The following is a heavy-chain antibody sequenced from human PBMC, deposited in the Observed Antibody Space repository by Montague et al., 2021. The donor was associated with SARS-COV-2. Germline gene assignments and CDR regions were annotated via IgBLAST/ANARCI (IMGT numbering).Heavy chain of an antibody. Sequence: SETLSLTCAVYGGSFSTYYWAWIRQPPGKGLERIGSIYDSGSTYYNPSLKSRVTISVDTSKNHFSLKLSSVTAADTAVYYCARRGRKLLPVATTIGGFDIWGQGTMVTVSS. D-gene: IGHD5-12*01. CDR3: ARRGRKLLPVATTIGGFDI. CDR2: IYDSGST. CDR1: GGSFSTYY. V-gene: IGHV4-39*02. J-gene: IGHJ3*02.